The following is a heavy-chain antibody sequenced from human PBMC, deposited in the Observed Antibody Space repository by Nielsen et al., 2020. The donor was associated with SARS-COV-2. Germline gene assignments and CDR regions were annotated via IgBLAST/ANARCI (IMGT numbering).Heavy chain of an antibody. Sequence: GESLKISCAASGFIFSSYAMSWVRQAPGKGLEWVSTISGSGGGTYYADAVKGRFTISRDNAINTLYLQMNSLRAEDTAVYYCAKGDGDSWSPFLYLDNWGQGTLVTASS. CDR2: ISGSGGGT. D-gene: IGHD6-13*01. CDR1: GFIFSSYA. J-gene: IGHJ4*02. V-gene: IGHV3-23*01. CDR3: AKGDGDSWSPFLYLDN.